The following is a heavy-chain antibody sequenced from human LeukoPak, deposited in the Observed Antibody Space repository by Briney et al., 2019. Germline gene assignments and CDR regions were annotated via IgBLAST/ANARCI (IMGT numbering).Heavy chain of an antibody. D-gene: IGHD3-10*01. V-gene: IGHV4-31*03. Sequence: SETLSLTCTVSADSLSSGGHYWAWIRQFPGKGLESIGFIHHSGRSRHNPSLKDRVAISVDTSRKQFAPKLSSVTAADTAMYYCARGGNRFGGFYFDYWGQGIQVIVSS. CDR3: ARGGNRFGGFYFDY. CDR1: ADSLSSGGHY. CDR2: IHHSGRS. J-gene: IGHJ4*02.